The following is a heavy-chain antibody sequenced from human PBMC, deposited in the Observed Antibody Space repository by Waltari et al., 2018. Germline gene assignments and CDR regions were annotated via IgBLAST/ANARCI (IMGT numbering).Heavy chain of an antibody. Sequence: QVQLQESGPGLVKPSQTLSLTCTVSGGSISSGAYYWSWIRHHPGKGLEWIGYIYYIGSTYYHPSLESRITISLETSKNQFSLKLSSVTAADTAVYYCARGVLGDLSPYFDYWGQGILVTVSS. CDR2: IYYIGST. CDR1: GGSISSGAYY. D-gene: IGHD3-16*02. J-gene: IGHJ4*02. CDR3: ARGVLGDLSPYFDY. V-gene: IGHV4-31*03.